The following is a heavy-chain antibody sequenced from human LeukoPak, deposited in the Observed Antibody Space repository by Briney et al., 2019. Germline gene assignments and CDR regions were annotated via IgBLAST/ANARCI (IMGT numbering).Heavy chain of an antibody. CDR1: GGSISSGSYY. Sequence: SETLSLTCTVSGGSISSGSYYWSWIRQPAGKGLEWIGRIYTSGSTNYNPSLKSRVTISVDTSKNQFSLKLSSVTAADTAVYYCARVIAAAGTAFDPWGQGTLVTVSS. D-gene: IGHD6-13*01. J-gene: IGHJ5*02. CDR2: IYTSGST. CDR3: ARVIAAAGTAFDP. V-gene: IGHV4-61*02.